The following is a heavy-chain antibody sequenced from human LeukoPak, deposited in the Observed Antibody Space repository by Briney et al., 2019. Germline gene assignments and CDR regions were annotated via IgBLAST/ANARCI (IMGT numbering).Heavy chain of an antibody. Sequence: ASVKVSCKASGGTFSSYAISWVRQAPGQGLEWMGGIIPIFGTANYAQKFQGRVTITAEESTSTAYMELSSLRSEDTAVYYCAGGYSYDPFDYWGQGTLVTVSS. CDR2: IIPIFGTA. CDR3: AGGYSYDPFDY. V-gene: IGHV1-69*13. CDR1: GGTFSSYA. D-gene: IGHD5-18*01. J-gene: IGHJ4*02.